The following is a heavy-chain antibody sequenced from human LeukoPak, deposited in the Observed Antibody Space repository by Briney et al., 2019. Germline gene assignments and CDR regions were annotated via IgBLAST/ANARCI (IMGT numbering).Heavy chain of an antibody. J-gene: IGHJ5*02. CDR1: GGSISSGGYY. V-gene: IGHV4-31*03. CDR2: IYYSRST. D-gene: IGHD1-1*01. Sequence: SETLSLTCTVSGGSISSGGYYWSWIRQHPGKGLEWIGYIYYSRSTYYNPSLKSRVTISVDTSKNQFSLKLSSVTAADTAVYYCAREVPGNGNWFDPWGQGTLVTVSS. CDR3: AREVPGNGNWFDP.